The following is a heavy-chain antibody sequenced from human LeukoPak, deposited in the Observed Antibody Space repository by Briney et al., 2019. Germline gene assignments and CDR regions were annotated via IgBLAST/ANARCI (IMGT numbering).Heavy chain of an antibody. CDR2: IYYSGST. CDR1: GGSISSGDYY. J-gene: IGHJ4*02. Sequence: SETLSLTCTVSGGSISSGDYYWSWIRQPPGKGLEWIRYIYYSGSTYYNPSLKSRVTISVDTSKNQFSLKLSSVTAADTAVYYCARGGNGSSGYYYARYWGQGTLVTVSS. CDR3: ARGGNGSSGYYYARY. V-gene: IGHV4-30-4*01. D-gene: IGHD3-22*01.